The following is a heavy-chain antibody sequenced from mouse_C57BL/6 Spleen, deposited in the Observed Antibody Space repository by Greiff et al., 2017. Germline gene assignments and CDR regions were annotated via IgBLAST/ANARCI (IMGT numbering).Heavy chain of an antibody. CDR3: AKYDYRYYFDY. J-gene: IGHJ2*01. Sequence: EVQLQDSGPGLVKPSQSLSLTCSVTGYSITSGYYWNWIRQFPGNKLEWMGYISYDGSNNYNPSLKNRISITRDTSKNQFFLKLNSVTTEDTATYYCAKYDYRYYFDYWGQGTTLTVSS. CDR2: ISYDGSN. D-gene: IGHD2-4*01. CDR1: GYSITSGYY. V-gene: IGHV3-6*01.